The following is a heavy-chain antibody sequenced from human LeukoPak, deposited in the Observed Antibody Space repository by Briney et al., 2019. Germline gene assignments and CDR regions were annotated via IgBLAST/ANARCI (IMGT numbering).Heavy chain of an antibody. CDR3: XXXXXXXKXXSXSXXFGGTGKNWFDP. CDR2: IYSSGST. V-gene: IGHV4-61*02. Sequence: TLSXXCTVSGGSISSGSYYWRWLRQPAGKGLEWVGRIYSSGSTNYNPSLKSRVTISVDTSKNQFSLKLSSVTAADKAVYYXXXXXXXXKXXSXSXXFGGTGKNWFDPWGQGXLVTVSS. D-gene: IGHD1-14*01. J-gene: IGHJ5*02. CDR1: GGSISSGSYY.